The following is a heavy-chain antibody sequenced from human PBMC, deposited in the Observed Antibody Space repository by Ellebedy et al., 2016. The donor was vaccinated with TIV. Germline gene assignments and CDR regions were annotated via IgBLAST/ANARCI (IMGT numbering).Heavy chain of an antibody. CDR1: GFTFSNYW. Sequence: GGSLRLSCVTSGFTFSNYWMTWVRQAPGKGLEWVANIKQDGSEKYYVDSVEGRFSISRDNAKKSLYLQMNSLTDEDTAVYYCARDQWLGRAYYFDYWGQGTLVTVSS. D-gene: IGHD6-19*01. CDR3: ARDQWLGRAYYFDY. V-gene: IGHV3-7*01. CDR2: IKQDGSEK. J-gene: IGHJ4*01.